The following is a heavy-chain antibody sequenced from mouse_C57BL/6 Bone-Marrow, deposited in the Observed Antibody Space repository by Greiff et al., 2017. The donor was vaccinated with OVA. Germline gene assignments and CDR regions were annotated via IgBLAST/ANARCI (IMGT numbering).Heavy chain of an antibody. V-gene: IGHV1-19*01. CDR3: ARWIWLPLDY. J-gene: IGHJ2*01. CDR1: GYTFTDYY. Sequence: VQLQQSGPVLVKPGASVKMSCKASGYTFTDYYMNWVKQSHGKSLEWIGVINPYNGGTSYNQKFKGKATLTVDKSSSTADMELNLTSEDSAVYYCARWIWLPLDYWGQGTTLSVSS. D-gene: IGHD2-2*01. CDR2: INPYNGGT.